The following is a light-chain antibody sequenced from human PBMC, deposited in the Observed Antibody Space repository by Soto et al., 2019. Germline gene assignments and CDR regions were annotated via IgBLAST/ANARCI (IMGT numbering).Light chain of an antibody. CDR3: STFAVSPVI. Sequence: QSVLTQPPSASGSAGHSVTIPCTGTGIDDYDYNFVSWYQHHPGKVPKLIIFEVNKRPSGVPDRFSGSKSGTTSSLTVSGLQADDEAEYYCSTFAVSPVIFGGGTKLTVL. J-gene: IGLJ2*01. V-gene: IGLV2-8*01. CDR2: EVN. CDR1: GIDDYDYNF.